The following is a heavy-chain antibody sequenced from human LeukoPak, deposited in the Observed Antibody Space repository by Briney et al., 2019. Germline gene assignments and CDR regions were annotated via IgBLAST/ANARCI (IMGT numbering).Heavy chain of an antibody. V-gene: IGHV3-21*04. Sequence: GGSLRLSCAASGFTFSSYSMNWVRQAPGKGLEWVSSISSSSSYIYYADSVKGRFTISRDNAKNSLYLQMNSLRAEDTAVYYCATESYDYGDYGSWFDPWGQGTLVTVSS. CDR1: GFTFSSYS. CDR2: ISSSSSYI. J-gene: IGHJ5*02. CDR3: ATESYDYGDYGSWFDP. D-gene: IGHD4-17*01.